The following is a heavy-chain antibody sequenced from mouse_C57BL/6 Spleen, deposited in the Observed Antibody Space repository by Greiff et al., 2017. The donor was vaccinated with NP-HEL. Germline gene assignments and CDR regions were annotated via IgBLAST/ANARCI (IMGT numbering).Heavy chain of an antibody. CDR3: ARGNGDGNYEGYWYFDV. V-gene: IGHV1-64*01. CDR2: IHPNSGST. D-gene: IGHD2-1*01. Sequence: VQLQQPGAELVKPGASVKLSCKASGYTFTSYWMHWVKQRPGQGLEWIGMIHPNSGSTNYNEKFKSKATLTVDTSSSTAYMQLSSLTSEDSAVYYCARGNGDGNYEGYWYFDVWGTGTTVTVSS. CDR1: GYTFTSYW. J-gene: IGHJ1*03.